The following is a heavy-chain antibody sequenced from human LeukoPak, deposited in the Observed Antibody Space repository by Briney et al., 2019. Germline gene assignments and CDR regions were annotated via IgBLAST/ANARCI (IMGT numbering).Heavy chain of an antibody. J-gene: IGHJ4*02. V-gene: IGHV4-30-2*01. Sequence: SQTLSLTCAVSGGSISSGAYSWSWIRQPPGKGLEWIGYIYHSGSTYYNPSLKSRVTISVDRSKNQFSLKLSSMTAADTAVYYCARGFSDIVVVVAATTPHFDYWGQGTLVTVSS. D-gene: IGHD2-15*01. CDR2: IYHSGST. CDR1: GGSISSGAYS. CDR3: ARGFSDIVVVVAATTPHFDY.